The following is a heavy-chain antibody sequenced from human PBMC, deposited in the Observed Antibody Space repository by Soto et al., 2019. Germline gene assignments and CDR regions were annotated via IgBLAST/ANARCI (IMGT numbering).Heavy chain of an antibody. CDR2: VYYNENT. CDR3: ARRERYYGSTGRFEP. J-gene: IGHJ5*02. D-gene: IGHD3-10*01. Sequence: SETLSLTCSFSVGSISSFTYYCSWIRQPPCKGLEWIGTVYYNENTYYNPSLKSRVTITVDTAKNQFSLNLRSVTAADTAMYFCARRERYYGSTGRFEPRGPGT. CDR1: VGSISSFTYY. V-gene: IGHV4-39*01.